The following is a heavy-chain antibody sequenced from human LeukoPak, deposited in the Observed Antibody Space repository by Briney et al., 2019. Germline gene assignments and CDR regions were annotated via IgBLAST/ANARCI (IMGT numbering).Heavy chain of an antibody. D-gene: IGHD3-10*01. CDR1: GYTFTSYA. J-gene: IGHJ4*02. Sequence: ASVKVSCKASGYTFTSYAMHWVRQAPGQRLEWMGWSNAGNGNTKYSQEFQGRVTITRDTSATTAYMELSSLRSEDTALYYCAKDEGGRGGSYFYYWGLGTRVTVSS. CDR3: AKDEGGRGGSYFYY. CDR2: SNAGNGNT. V-gene: IGHV1-3*01.